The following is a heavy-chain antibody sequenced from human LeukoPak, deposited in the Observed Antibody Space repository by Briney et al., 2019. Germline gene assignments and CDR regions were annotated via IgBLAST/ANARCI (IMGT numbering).Heavy chain of an antibody. CDR3: ARHIGLTTRYFDY. Sequence: GESLKISCKGSGYKFTDYWIAWVRQMPGKGLEWMGMIYPRDSDTRYSPSFQGHVPISADKSIATAYLQWSSLKASDTAMYYCARHIGLTTRYFDYWGQGTLVTVSS. D-gene: IGHD4/OR15-4a*01. CDR1: GYKFTDYW. CDR2: IYPRDSDT. V-gene: IGHV5-51*01. J-gene: IGHJ4*02.